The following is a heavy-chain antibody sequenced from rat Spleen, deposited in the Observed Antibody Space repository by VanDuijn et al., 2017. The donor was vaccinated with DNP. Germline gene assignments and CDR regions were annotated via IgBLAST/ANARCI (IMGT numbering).Heavy chain of an antibody. CDR2: ISYDGYSA. Sequence: EVQLVESGGGLVQPGRSMKLSCAASGFTFSDYGMAWVLQAPTEGLEWIASISYDGYSAYYRDSVKGRFSISRDNAKSTLYLQMESLRSEDTATYYCAKATNNWDWYFDFWGPGTMVTVSS. J-gene: IGHJ1*01. CDR3: AKATNNWDWYFDF. V-gene: IGHV5-20*01. CDR1: GFTFSDYG. D-gene: IGHD1-10*01.